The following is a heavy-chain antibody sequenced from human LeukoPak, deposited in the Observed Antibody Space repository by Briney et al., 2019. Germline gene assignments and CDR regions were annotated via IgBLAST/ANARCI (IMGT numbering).Heavy chain of an antibody. J-gene: IGHJ6*02. CDR2: INPNSGGT. Sequence: ASVKVSCKASGYTFTGYYMHSVRQAPGQGLEWMGWINPNSGGTNYAQKFQGRVTMTRDTSISTAYMELSRLRSDDTAVYYCARDRAVRRESYYYYGMDVWGQGTTVTVSS. D-gene: IGHD2/OR15-2a*01. V-gene: IGHV1-2*02. CDR1: GYTFTGYY. CDR3: ARDRAVRRESYYYYGMDV.